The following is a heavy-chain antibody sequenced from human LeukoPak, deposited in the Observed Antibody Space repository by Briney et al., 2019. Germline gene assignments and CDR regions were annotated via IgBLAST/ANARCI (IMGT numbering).Heavy chain of an antibody. CDR2: INPNGGST. J-gene: IGHJ3*02. CDR3: ARGGRSGSYYDAFDI. D-gene: IGHD1-26*01. V-gene: IGHV1-46*01. Sequence: ASVKVSCKVSGYTFTGYYMHWVRQAPGQGREWVGLINPNGGSTGYAQRFQGRVTVTTDTSTSTVYMELNSLGSEDTAVYYCARGGRSGSYYDAFDIWGQGTMVTVSS. CDR1: GYTFTGYY.